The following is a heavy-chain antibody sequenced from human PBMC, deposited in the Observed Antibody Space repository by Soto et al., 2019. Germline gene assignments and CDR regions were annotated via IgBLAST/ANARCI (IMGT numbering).Heavy chain of an antibody. D-gene: IGHD6-6*01. CDR1: GYTFTSYG. V-gene: IGHV1-18*01. Sequence: GASVKVSCKASGYTFTSYGISWVRQAPGQGLEWMGWISAYNGNTNYAQKLQGRVTMTTDTSTSTAYMELRSLRSDDTAVYYCARDSSSSYDTAFDIWGQGTMVTVSS. J-gene: IGHJ3*02. CDR3: ARDSSSSYDTAFDI. CDR2: ISAYNGNT.